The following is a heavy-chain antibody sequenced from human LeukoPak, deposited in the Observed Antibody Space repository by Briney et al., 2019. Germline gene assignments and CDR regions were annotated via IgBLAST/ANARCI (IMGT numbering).Heavy chain of an antibody. CDR3: ARISSNYDY. J-gene: IGHJ4*02. Sequence: VKGRFTISRDNAKNSLYLQMNSLRAEDTAVYYCARISSNYDYWGQGTLVTVSS. D-gene: IGHD4-11*01. V-gene: IGHV3-11*04.